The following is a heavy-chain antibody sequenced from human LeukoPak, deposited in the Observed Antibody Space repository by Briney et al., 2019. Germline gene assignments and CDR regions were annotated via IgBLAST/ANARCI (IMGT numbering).Heavy chain of an antibody. CDR1: GFTFDDYA. J-gene: IGHJ4*02. V-gene: IGHV3-43D*03. Sequence: GGSLRLSCAASGFTFDDYAMHWVRQAPGKGLEWVSLNSWDGGSTYYADSVKGRFTISRDNSKNSLYLQMNSLRAEDTALYYCAKGSGIAAAGTFFDYWGQGTLVTVSS. CDR3: AKGSGIAAAGTFFDY. D-gene: IGHD6-13*01. CDR2: NSWDGGST.